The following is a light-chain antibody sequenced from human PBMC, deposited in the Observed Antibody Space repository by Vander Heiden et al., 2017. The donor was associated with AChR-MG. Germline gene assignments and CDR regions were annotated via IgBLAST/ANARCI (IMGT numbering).Light chain of an antibody. CDR3: QQRYNWPRT. Sequence: EIVLTQSPATLSLSPGERATLSSSASQIVLPFLAWYQHKPGQPPGLLISDASNRATGIPARFRGSGSGTDFTLTISTLEPEDFAVYYCQQRYNWPRTFGQGTRVEI. V-gene: IGKV3-11*01. J-gene: IGKJ1*01. CDR2: DAS. CDR1: QIVLPF.